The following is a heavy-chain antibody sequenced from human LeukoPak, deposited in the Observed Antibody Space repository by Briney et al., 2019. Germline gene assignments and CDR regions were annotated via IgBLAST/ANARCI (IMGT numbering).Heavy chain of an antibody. CDR2: IYYSGST. Sequence: SETLSLTCTVSGGSISSSSYYWGWIRQPPGKGLEWIGSIYYSGSTYYNPSLKSRVTISVDTSKNQFSLKLSSVTAADTAVYYCARHRSRRITMVRGVISAAINWFDPWGQGTLVTVSS. J-gene: IGHJ5*02. D-gene: IGHD3-10*01. CDR3: ARHRSRRITMVRGVISAAINWFDP. V-gene: IGHV4-39*01. CDR1: GGSISSSSYY.